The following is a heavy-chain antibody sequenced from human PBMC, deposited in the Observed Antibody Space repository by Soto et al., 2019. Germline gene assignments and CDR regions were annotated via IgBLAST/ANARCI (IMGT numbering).Heavy chain of an antibody. CDR1: GYSFTTYW. V-gene: IGHV5-51*01. D-gene: IGHD6-19*01. CDR2: MFPGDSDT. CDR3: AKVPDSSLGTMDV. Sequence: GESLKISCKGSGYSFTTYWIGWVRQLPGQGLEWMGVMFPGDSDTRYSPSFQGQVTMSADPSTNTAYLEWSSLKAADSAMYYCAKVPDSSLGTMDVWGQGTTVTVSS. J-gene: IGHJ6*02.